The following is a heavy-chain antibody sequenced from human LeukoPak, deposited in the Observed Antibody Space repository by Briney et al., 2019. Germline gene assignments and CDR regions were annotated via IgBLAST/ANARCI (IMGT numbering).Heavy chain of an antibody. Sequence: SETLSLTCTVSGGSISSYYWSWIRQPPGKGLEWIGYIYYSGSTNYNPSLKGRVTISVDTSKNQFALKLSSVTAADTAVYYCAGDSWGVDYWGQGTLVTVSS. CDR1: GGSISSYY. CDR2: IYYSGST. CDR3: AGDSWGVDY. D-gene: IGHD3-16*01. V-gene: IGHV4-59*01. J-gene: IGHJ4*02.